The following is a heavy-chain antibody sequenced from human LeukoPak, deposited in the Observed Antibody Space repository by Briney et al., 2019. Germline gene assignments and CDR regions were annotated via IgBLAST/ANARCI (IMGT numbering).Heavy chain of an antibody. CDR3: AAAPYYDSSGFGKDV. V-gene: IGHV4-30-4*02. Sequence: SETLSLTCTVSGGSISSGDYYWSWIRQPPGKGLEWIGYIYYSGSTYYNPSLKSRVTISVDPSKNQFSLKLSAVTAPDTAVVYCAAAPYYDSSGFGKDVWRQGTTVTVSS. CDR1: GGSISSGDYY. D-gene: IGHD3-22*01. J-gene: IGHJ6*02. CDR2: IYYSGST.